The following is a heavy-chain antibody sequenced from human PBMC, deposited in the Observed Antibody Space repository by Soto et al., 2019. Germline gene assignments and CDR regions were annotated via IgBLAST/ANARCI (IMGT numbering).Heavy chain of an antibody. D-gene: IGHD3-3*01. CDR2: IYYSGST. V-gene: IGHV4-59*01. Sequence: QVQLQESGPGLVKPSETLSLTCTVSGGSISSYYWSWIRQPPGKGLEWIGYIYYSGSTNYKPSLKSRVTISVDTSKNQFSLKLSSVTAADTAVYYCSRGSWSGFSFDYWGQGTLVTVSS. CDR1: GGSISSYY. J-gene: IGHJ4*02. CDR3: SRGSWSGFSFDY.